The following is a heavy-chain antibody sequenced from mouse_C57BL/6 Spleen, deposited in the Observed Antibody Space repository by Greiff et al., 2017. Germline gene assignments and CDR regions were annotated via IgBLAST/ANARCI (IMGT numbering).Heavy chain of an antibody. D-gene: IGHD2-4*01. Sequence: QVQLQQPGAELVKPGASVKLSCKASGYTFTSYWMHWVKQRPGQGLEWIGMIHPNSGSTNYNEKFKSKATLTVDKSSSTAYMQLSSLTSEDSAVYYCARLGDYDGMDYWGQGTSVTVSS. V-gene: IGHV1-64*01. CDR3: ARLGDYDGMDY. J-gene: IGHJ4*01. CDR1: GYTFTSYW. CDR2: IHPNSGST.